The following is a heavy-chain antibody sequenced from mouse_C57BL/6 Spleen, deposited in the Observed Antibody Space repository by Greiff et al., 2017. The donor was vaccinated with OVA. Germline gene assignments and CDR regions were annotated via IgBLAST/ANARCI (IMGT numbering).Heavy chain of an antibody. CDR3: ARGTTVEYFDG. J-gene: IGHJ1*03. V-gene: IGHV1-59*01. CDR1: GYTFTSYW. Sequence: VPLQQPGAELVRPGTSVKLSCKASGYTFTSYWLHWVKQRPGQGLEWIGVIDPSDSYTNYNQKFKGKATLTVDTSSSTAYMQLSSLTSEDSAVYYCARGTTVEYFDGWGTGTTVTVSS. CDR2: IDPSDSYT. D-gene: IGHD1-1*01.